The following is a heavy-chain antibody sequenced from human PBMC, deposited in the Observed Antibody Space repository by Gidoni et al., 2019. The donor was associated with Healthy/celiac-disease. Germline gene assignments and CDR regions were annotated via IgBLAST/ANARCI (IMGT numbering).Heavy chain of an antibody. D-gene: IGHD3-10*01. CDR1: GGSLRRSHW. J-gene: IGHJ5*02. V-gene: IGHV4-4*02. Sequence: QVQLQESGPGLVKPSGTLSLTCAASGGSLRRSHWWSWVRQPPGKGLEWIGEIYHSESHNYNPSLKSRVTISVDKSKNQFSLKLSSVTAADTAVYYCARAEGNYYGPQGWFDPWGQGTLVTVSS. CDR3: ARAEGNYYGPQGWFDP. CDR2: IYHSESH.